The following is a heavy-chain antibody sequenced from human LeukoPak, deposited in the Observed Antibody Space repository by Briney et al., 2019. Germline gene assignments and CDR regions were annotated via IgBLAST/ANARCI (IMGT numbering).Heavy chain of an antibody. D-gene: IGHD3-3*01. CDR2: ISSSSSYI. CDR3: ASFASYYDFWSGLGHYYYGMDV. J-gene: IGHJ6*02. V-gene: IGHV3-21*01. CDR1: GFTFSSYS. Sequence: GGSLRLSCAASGFTFSSYSMNWVRQAPGKGLEWVSSISSSSSYIYYADSVKGRFTISRGNAKNSLYLQMNSLRAEDTAVYYCASFASYYDFWSGLGHYYYGMDVWGQGTTVTVSS.